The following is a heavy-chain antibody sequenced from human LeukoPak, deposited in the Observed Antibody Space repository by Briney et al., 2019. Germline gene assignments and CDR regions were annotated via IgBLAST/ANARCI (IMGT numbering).Heavy chain of an antibody. V-gene: IGHV3-7*03. J-gene: IGHJ6*02. D-gene: IGHD3-16*01. CDR3: ARGGGLDV. CDR2: INHNGNVN. Sequence: XRLSXXXSGXTXXSYWMXWARQAPGKGLEWVASINHNGNVNYYVDSVKGRFTISRDNAKNSLYLQMSNLRAEDTAVYFCARGGGLDVWGQGATVTVSS. CDR1: GXTXXSYW.